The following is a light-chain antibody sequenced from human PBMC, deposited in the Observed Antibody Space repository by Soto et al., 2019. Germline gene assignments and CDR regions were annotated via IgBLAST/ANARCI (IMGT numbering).Light chain of an antibody. V-gene: IGLV2-14*03. Sequence: QSGLTQPASVSGSPGQSITISCAGTSSDVGGYNYVSWYQHHPGKAPNLMIYDVSNRPSGVSNRFSGSKSGSTASLTISGLQAEDEADYYCSSYTSTSTLVVFGGGTKLTVL. CDR1: SSDVGGYNY. CDR3: SSYTSTSTLVV. J-gene: IGLJ2*01. CDR2: DVS.